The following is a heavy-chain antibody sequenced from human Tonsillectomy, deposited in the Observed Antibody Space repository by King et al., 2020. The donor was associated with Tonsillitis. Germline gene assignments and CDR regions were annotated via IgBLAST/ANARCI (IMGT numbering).Heavy chain of an antibody. V-gene: IGHV1-18*04. CDR2: IGAYNGNT. CDR3: ARWVPYPGYDFMVYYNGMDV. Sequence: QLVQSGAEVKKFGASVKVSCKASGYTFTNYAISWVRQAPGQGLEWMGWIGAYNGNTNYAQKLQDRVTMTTDTSTSTAYMELRSLRADDTAVYYCARWVPYPGYDFMVYYNGMDVWGQGTTVTVSS. J-gene: IGHJ6*02. CDR1: GYTFTNYA. D-gene: IGHD5-12*01.